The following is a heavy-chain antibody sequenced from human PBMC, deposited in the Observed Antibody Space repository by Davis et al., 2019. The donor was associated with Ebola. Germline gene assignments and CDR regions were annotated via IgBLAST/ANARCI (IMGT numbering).Heavy chain of an antibody. Sequence: SETLSLTCTVSGGSISSSSYYWGWIRQPPGQGLEWIGSIYYSGSTYYNPSLKSRVTISVDTSKNQFSLKLSSVTAADTAVYYCARKSYYYDSSGYHRGAFDIWGQGTMVTVSS. J-gene: IGHJ3*02. CDR3: ARKSYYYDSSGYHRGAFDI. CDR2: IYYSGST. V-gene: IGHV4-39*07. CDR1: GGSISSSSYY. D-gene: IGHD3-22*01.